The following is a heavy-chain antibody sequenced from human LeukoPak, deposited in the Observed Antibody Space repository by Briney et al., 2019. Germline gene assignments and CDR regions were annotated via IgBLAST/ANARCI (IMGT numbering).Heavy chain of an antibody. Sequence: SETLSLTCTVSGGSISSYYWSWIRQPPGKGLEWIGYIYYSGSTNYNPSLKSRVAISVDTSKNQFSLKLSSVTAADTAVYYCARVLSPMYSSSWYGAGGFDPWGQGTLVTVSS. CDR2: IYYSGST. J-gene: IGHJ5*02. CDR1: GGSISSYY. V-gene: IGHV4-59*01. CDR3: ARVLSPMYSSSWYGAGGFDP. D-gene: IGHD6-13*01.